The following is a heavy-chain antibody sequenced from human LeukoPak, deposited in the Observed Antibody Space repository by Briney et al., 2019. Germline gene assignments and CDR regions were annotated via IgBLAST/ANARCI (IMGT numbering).Heavy chain of an antibody. CDR2: ISYDGGKE. CDR3: ARDRNSASSNNWFDP. Sequence: PGGSLRLSCAASGFAFSSYALHCVRQAPGKGLEWVSVISYDGGKEYYADSVKGRFTISRDNSKNTLYLQMNSLRGEDTAVYYCARDRNSASSNNWFDPWGQGTLVTVSS. CDR1: GFAFSSYA. D-gene: IGHD6-6*01. J-gene: IGHJ5*02. V-gene: IGHV3-30-3*01.